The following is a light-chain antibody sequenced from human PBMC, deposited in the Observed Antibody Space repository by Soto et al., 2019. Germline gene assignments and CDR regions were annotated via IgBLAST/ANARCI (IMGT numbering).Light chain of an antibody. Sequence: VLAQAPGTLSLSRGERATLWXRASNSVNLYLSWYQQKPGXAPRXXXADXSSRATDGPDRLSGSGSATDFTLTITRLEPEEFAVYYFQLYGVAPGTFGQGTKVDI. V-gene: IGKV3-20*01. CDR3: QLYGVAPGT. CDR1: NSVNLY. CDR2: DXS. J-gene: IGKJ1*01.